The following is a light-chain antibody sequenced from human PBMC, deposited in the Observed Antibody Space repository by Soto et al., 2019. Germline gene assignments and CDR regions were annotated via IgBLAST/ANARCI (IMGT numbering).Light chain of an antibody. J-gene: IGKJ4*01. CDR3: QQYNNWPLT. V-gene: IGKV3D-15*01. Sequence: EIVMTQSPATLSVSPGERATLSCRASQSVSSNLAWYQQKPGQAPRLLIYGASTRAEGIPARFSGSGSGTEFTLTISSLQSEDFAVYYCQQYNNWPLTFGGGTKVEIK. CDR2: GAS. CDR1: QSVSSN.